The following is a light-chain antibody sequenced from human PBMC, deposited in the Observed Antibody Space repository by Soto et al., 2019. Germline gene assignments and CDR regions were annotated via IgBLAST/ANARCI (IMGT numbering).Light chain of an antibody. CDR2: KAS. CDR1: QTISSW. V-gene: IGKV1-5*03. Sequence: DIQMTQSPSTLSGSVGDRVTITCRASQTISSWLAWYQQKPGKAPKLLIYKASTLKSGVPSRFSGSGSGTEFTLTISSLQADDVATDYCQHYNSYSEAFCQGTKV. J-gene: IGKJ1*01. CDR3: QHYNSYSEA.